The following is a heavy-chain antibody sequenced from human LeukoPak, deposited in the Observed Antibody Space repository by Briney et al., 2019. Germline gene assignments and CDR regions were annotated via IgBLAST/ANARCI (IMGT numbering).Heavy chain of an antibody. D-gene: IGHD2-2*01. Sequence: SETLSLTCSVSGVSISNSNYFWAWIRQPPGRGLEWIGSIYFRGKISSSPSLESRVTLSVVASKNQFSLNLASVIAADTAAYYCAREDRYCSSTSCYAWDFWGQGTLLTVSS. V-gene: IGHV4-39*07. CDR3: AREDRYCSSTSCYAWDF. CDR2: IYFRGKI. CDR1: GVSISNSNYF. J-gene: IGHJ4*02.